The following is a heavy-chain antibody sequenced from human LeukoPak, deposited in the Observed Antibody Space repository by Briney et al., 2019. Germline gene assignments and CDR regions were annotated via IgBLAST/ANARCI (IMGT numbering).Heavy chain of an antibody. D-gene: IGHD3-22*01. CDR2: IYYSGST. J-gene: IGHJ4*02. Sequence: SQTLSLTCTVSGGSISSGDYYWSWIRQPPGKGLEWIGYIYYSGSTYYNPSLKSRVTISVDTSKNQFSLKLSSVTAADTAVYYCAREIASGYTPALDYWGQGTLVTVSS. V-gene: IGHV4-30-4*08. CDR1: GGSISSGDYY. CDR3: AREIASGYTPALDY.